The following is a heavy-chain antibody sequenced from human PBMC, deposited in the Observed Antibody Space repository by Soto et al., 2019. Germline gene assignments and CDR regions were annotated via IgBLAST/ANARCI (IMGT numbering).Heavy chain of an antibody. CDR1: GGTFSSYA. J-gene: IGHJ3*02. CDR2: IIPIFGTA. D-gene: IGHD1-26*01. Sequence: QVQLVQSGAEVKKPGSSVKVSCKASGGTFSSYAISWVRQAPGQGLEWMGGIIPIFGTANYAQKFQGRVTITADESTSTAYMELSSLRSEDTAVYCCARYCEWELLPAPCAFDIWGQGTMVTVSS. V-gene: IGHV1-69*01. CDR3: ARYCEWELLPAPCAFDI.